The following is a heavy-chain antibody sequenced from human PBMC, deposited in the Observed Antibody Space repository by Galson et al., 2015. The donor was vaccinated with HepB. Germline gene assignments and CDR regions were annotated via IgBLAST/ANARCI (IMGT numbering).Heavy chain of an antibody. V-gene: IGHV3-48*02. CDR2: ISSSSRNI. D-gene: IGHD2-15*01. J-gene: IGHJ6*02. Sequence: SLRLSCAASGFTFSSYSMNWVRQAPGKGLECVSKISSSSRNIYYADSVKGRFTISRDDAKNSLDLQMNSLRDEDTAVYYCAREDSKTYGMDVWGQGTTVTVSS. CDR3: AREDSKTYGMDV. CDR1: GFTFSSYS.